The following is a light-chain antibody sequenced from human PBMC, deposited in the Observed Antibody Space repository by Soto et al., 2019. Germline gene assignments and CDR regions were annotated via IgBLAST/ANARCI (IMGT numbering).Light chain of an antibody. CDR1: SGDVDAFDY. CDR2: EVS. Sequence: QSVLTQPASVSGSPGQSITISCTGTSGDVDAFDYVSWYQQHPGKAPKLVIFEVSDRPSGVSDRFSGSKSGSTASLTISGLQAEDEADYFCTSFTSSSTQVFGTGTKLTVL. CDR3: TSFTSSSTQV. J-gene: IGLJ1*01. V-gene: IGLV2-14*01.